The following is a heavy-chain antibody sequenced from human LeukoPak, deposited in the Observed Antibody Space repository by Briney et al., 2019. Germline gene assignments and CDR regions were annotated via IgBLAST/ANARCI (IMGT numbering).Heavy chain of an antibody. CDR3: ARVGYCSGGSCYSGSYYYYGMDV. V-gene: IGHV4-59*01. D-gene: IGHD2-15*01. J-gene: IGHJ6*02. CDR2: IYYSGSN. CDR1: GSSISSFY. Sequence: SETLSLTCTVSGSSISSFYWSWIRQPPGKGPEWIGYIYYSGSNNYNPSLKSRVTISVDTSKNQFSLKLSSVTAADTAVYYCARVGYCSGGSCYSGSYYYYGMDVWGQGTTVTVSS.